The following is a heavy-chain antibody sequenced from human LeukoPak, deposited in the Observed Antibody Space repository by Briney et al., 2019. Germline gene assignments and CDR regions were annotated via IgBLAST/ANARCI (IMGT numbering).Heavy chain of an antibody. V-gene: IGHV5-51*01. D-gene: IGHD2-15*01. Sequence: GESLKISCKGSGYSFSTYWIAWVRQMSGKGLEWMGIIYPGDSETRYSPSFQGQVTISADKSISTAYLQWGSLKASDTALYYCARYSYYFDYWGQGTLVTVSS. CDR1: GYSFSTYW. CDR3: ARYSYYFDY. CDR2: IYPGDSET. J-gene: IGHJ4*02.